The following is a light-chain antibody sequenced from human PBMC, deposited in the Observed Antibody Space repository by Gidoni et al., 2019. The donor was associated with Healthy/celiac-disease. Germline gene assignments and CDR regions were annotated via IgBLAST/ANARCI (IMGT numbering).Light chain of an antibody. CDR3: QQRSNWRALT. CDR1: QSVSSY. Sequence: EIVLTQSPATLSLSPGERATLSCRASQSVSSYLAWYQQKPGQAHRLLIYDASNRATGIPARFSGSGSGTDFTLTISSLEPEDFAVYYCQQRSNWRALTFGGGTKVEIK. CDR2: DAS. V-gene: IGKV3-11*01. J-gene: IGKJ4*01.